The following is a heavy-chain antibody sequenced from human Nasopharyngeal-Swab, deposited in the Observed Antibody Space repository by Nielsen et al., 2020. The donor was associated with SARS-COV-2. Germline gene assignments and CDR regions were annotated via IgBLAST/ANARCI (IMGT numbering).Heavy chain of an antibody. D-gene: IGHD3-3*01. V-gene: IGHV1-18*01. J-gene: IGHJ4*02. CDR1: GYTFPSYG. Sequence: SVKVSCKASGYTFPSYGISWVRQAPGQGLEWMGWNSAYNGNTNYAQKPQGRVTMTTDTSTSTAYMELRSLRSDDTAVYYCARDLPRITIFGVVDYWGQGTLVTVSS. CDR2: NSAYNGNT. CDR3: ARDLPRITIFGVVDY.